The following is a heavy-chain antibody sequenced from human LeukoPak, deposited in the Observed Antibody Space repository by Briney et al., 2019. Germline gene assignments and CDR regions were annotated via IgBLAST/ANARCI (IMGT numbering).Heavy chain of an antibody. CDR2: IKQDGSEK. CDR3: ARDLDVVMVYAFDY. V-gene: IGHV3-7*01. Sequence: GGSLRLSCAASGFTFSSYWMSWVRQAPGKGLEWVANIKQDGSEKYYVDSVKGRFTISRDNAKNSLYLQMNSLRAEDTAVYYCARDLDVVMVYAFDYWGQGTLVTVSS. J-gene: IGHJ4*02. CDR1: GFTFSSYW. D-gene: IGHD2-8*01.